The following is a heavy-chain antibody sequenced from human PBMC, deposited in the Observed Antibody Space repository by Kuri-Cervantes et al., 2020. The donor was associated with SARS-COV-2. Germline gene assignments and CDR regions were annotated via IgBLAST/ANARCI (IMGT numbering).Heavy chain of an antibody. Sequence: ASVKVSCKASGYTFTSYDINWVRQATGQGLEWMGWMNPNSGNTGYAQKFQGRVTMTRTTSISTAYMELSSLRSEDTAVYYCAVLGELSTYDYYYYGMDVWGQGTTVTVSS. CDR1: GYTFTSYD. CDR3: AVLGELSTYDYYYYGMDV. CDR2: MNPNSGNT. V-gene: IGHV1-8*01. J-gene: IGHJ6*02. D-gene: IGHD3-16*02.